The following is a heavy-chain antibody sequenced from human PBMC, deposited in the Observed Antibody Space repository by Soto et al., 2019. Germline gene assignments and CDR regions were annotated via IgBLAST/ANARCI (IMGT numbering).Heavy chain of an antibody. CDR2: LSTNKGDT. V-gene: IGHV1-18*04. CDR3: ATRSTAFDF. J-gene: IGHJ4*02. CDR1: GYTFTSYG. Sequence: QVPLVQSGPEVKKPGDSVKVSCKTSGYTFTSYGISWVRQAPGQGLEWMGWLSTNKGDTNYAQKLQGRVTMTTDTSTNTGYMELRRLRSYDTAIYYCATRSTAFDFWGQGNLVTV.